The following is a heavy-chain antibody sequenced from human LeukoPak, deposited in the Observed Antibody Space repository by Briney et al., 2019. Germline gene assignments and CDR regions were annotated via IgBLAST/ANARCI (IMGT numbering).Heavy chain of an antibody. CDR3: ARRAFVGASFDY. CDR1: GGSISSYY. J-gene: IGHJ4*02. Sequence: PSETLSLTCTVSGGSISSYYWSWIRQPPGKGLEWIGYIYYSGSTNYNPSLKSRVTISVDTSKNQSSLKLSSVTAADTAVYYGARRAFVGASFDYWGQETLVTVSS. D-gene: IGHD1-26*01. CDR2: IYYSGST. V-gene: IGHV4-59*08.